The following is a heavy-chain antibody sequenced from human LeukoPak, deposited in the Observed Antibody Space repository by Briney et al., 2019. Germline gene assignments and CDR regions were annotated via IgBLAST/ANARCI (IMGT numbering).Heavy chain of an antibody. J-gene: IGHJ4*02. D-gene: IGHD2-15*01. Sequence: SETLSLTCTVSRGSISSADYYWSWIRQPPGKGLEWIGYIYYSGSTYYNPSLKSRVSMSVDTSKNQSSLQLSSVTAADTAVYYCATHRLLSPFDYWGQGTLVTVSS. CDR2: IYYSGST. V-gene: IGHV4-30-4*01. CDR3: ATHRLLSPFDY. CDR1: RGSISSADYY.